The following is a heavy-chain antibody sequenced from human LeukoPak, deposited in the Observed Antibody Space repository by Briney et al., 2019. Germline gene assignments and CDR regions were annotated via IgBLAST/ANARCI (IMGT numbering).Heavy chain of an antibody. Sequence: QSGGSLRLSCAASGFTFDDYAMHWVRQAPGKGLEWVSGISWNSGSIGYADSVKGRFAISRDNSKNTLYLQMNSLRAEDTAVYYCARVFDPYYGSGSEGEDDYWGQGTLVTVSS. CDR2: ISWNSGSI. J-gene: IGHJ4*02. D-gene: IGHD3-10*01. V-gene: IGHV3-9*01. CDR3: ARVFDPYYGSGSEGEDDY. CDR1: GFTFDDYA.